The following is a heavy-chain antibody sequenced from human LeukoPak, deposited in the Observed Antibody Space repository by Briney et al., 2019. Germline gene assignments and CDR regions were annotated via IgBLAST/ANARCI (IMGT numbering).Heavy chain of an antibody. Sequence: PGGSLRLSCAASGFTFSSYGMHWVRQAPGKGLEWVAVISYDGSNKYYADSVKGRFTISRDNSKNTLYLQMNSLRAEDTAVYYCASLVLPLLGSVWDAFDIWGQGTMVTVSS. V-gene: IGHV3-30*03. D-gene: IGHD3-10*02. J-gene: IGHJ3*02. CDR2: ISYDGSNK. CDR3: ASLVLPLLGSVWDAFDI. CDR1: GFTFSSYG.